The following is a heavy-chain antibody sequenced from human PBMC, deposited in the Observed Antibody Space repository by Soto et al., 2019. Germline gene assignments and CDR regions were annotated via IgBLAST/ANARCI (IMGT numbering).Heavy chain of an antibody. J-gene: IGHJ6*01. CDR1: GFTFSSYG. D-gene: IGHD3-3*01. Sequence: PGGSLRLSCAASGFTFSSYGMHWVRQAPGKGLEWVAVIWYDGSNKYYADSVKGRFTISRDNSKNTLYLQMNSLRAEDTAVYYCTRGPYYVFWSGQYHDGMDVWGQGTTVTGSS. V-gene: IGHV3-33*01. CDR2: IWYDGSNK. CDR3: TRGPYYVFWSGQYHDGMDV.